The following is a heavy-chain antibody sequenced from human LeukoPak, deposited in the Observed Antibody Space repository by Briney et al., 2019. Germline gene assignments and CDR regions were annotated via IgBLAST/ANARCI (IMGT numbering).Heavy chain of an antibody. V-gene: IGHV3-43*01. CDR3: TKDRYCTTTSCPLDY. Sequence: PGGSPRLSCAASGFTFDDYTFHWVRQAPGKGLEWVSLITWDGGMTYYADSVKGRFTISRDNSKNSVYLQMNSLRTEDTALYYCTKDRYCTTTSCPLDYWGQGTLVTVSS. CDR2: ITWDGGMT. J-gene: IGHJ4*02. CDR1: GFTFDDYT. D-gene: IGHD2-2*01.